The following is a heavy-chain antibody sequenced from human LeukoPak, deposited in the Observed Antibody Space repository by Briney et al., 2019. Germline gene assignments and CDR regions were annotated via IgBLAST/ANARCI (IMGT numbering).Heavy chain of an antibody. Sequence: GGSLRLSCAASGFTVSSNYMSWVRQAPGKGLEWVSVIYSGGSTYYPDYVKGRFTISRDNSKNTLYLQMNSLRAEDTAVYYCARDRFIYDSSSYRIYYFDYWGQGALVTVSS. CDR2: IYSGGST. V-gene: IGHV3-66*02. CDR1: GFTVSSNY. CDR3: ARDRFIYDSSSYRIYYFDY. D-gene: IGHD3-22*01. J-gene: IGHJ4*02.